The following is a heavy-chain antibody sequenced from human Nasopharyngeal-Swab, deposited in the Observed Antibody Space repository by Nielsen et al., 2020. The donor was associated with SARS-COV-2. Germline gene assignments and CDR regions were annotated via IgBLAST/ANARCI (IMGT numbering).Heavy chain of an antibody. CDR2: INPILVIA. D-gene: IGHD2-21*01. Sequence: SFKVFSNASGGFFNTHAINWVRQPPEQGLEWMGRINPILVIADNAQKFQDRVTITVDKSTSTAYMELRSLTSEDTAVYYCARIHFVVGRGYFTGLDVWGQGTSVTVSS. V-gene: IGHV1-69*04. CDR3: ARIHFVVGRGYFTGLDV. J-gene: IGHJ6*02. CDR1: GGFFNTHA.